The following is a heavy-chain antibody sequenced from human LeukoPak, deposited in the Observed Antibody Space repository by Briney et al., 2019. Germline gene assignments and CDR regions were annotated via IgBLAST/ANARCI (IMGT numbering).Heavy chain of an antibody. V-gene: IGHV5-51*01. CDR1: GYSFNTYW. CDR2: IYPGDYDT. Sequence: GESLKISCKGSGYSFNTYWIGWLRQMPGKGLEWMGIIYPGDYDTRYSPSFQGHVTISVDKSISTAYLQWRSLRASDTAMYFCAGHSFDTVDAFDVWGQGSIVTVSA. CDR3: AGHSFDTVDAFDV. D-gene: IGHD2-2*02. J-gene: IGHJ3*01.